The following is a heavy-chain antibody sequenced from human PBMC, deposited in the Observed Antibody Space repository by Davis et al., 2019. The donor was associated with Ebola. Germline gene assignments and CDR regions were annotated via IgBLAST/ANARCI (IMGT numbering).Heavy chain of an antibody. CDR3: AAGIAPLFWFDP. V-gene: IGHV1-58*01. D-gene: IGHD6-6*01. CDR1: GFTFTSSA. Sequence: SVKVSCKASGFTFTSSAVQWVRQARGQRLEWIGWIVVGSGNTNYAQKFQERVTITRDMSTSTAYMELSSLRSEDTAVYYCAAGIAPLFWFDPWGQGTLVTVSS. CDR2: IVVGSGNT. J-gene: IGHJ5*02.